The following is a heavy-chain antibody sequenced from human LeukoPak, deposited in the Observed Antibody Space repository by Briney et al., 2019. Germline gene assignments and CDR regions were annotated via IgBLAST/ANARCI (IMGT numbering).Heavy chain of an antibody. D-gene: IGHD1-26*01. V-gene: IGHV4-59*05. Sequence: PSETLSLTCTVSGGSISSYYWRWIRQPPGKGLEWIASIYYSGSTYYNPSLKSRVTISVDTSKNQLSLKLSSLTAADTAVYYCARHEYSGSYYGLSSFDPWGQGTLVTVSS. CDR2: IYYSGST. J-gene: IGHJ5*02. CDR3: ARHEYSGSYYGLSSFDP. CDR1: GGSISSYY.